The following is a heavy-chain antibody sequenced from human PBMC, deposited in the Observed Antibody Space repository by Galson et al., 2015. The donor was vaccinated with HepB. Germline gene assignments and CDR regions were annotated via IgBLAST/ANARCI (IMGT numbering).Heavy chain of an antibody. Sequence: SLRLSCAASGFTFSSYWMSWVRQAPGKGLEWVANIKEDGSEGYYVDSVKGRFSISRDNAKNSLYLQMNSLRAEDTAVYYCARGGGTAAVWGQGTLVTVSS. CDR1: GFTFSSYW. CDR3: ARGGGTAAV. D-gene: IGHD6-25*01. V-gene: IGHV3-7*01. CDR2: IKEDGSEG. J-gene: IGHJ4*02.